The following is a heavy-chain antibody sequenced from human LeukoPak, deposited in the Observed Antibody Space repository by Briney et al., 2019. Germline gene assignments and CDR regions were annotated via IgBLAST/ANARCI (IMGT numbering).Heavy chain of an antibody. Sequence: ASVKVSCKPSGYTFNTYGISWVRQAPGQELEWMGWISAYNGNTNYAQKFQGRVTMTTDTSTTTAYMELRSLRSDDTAVYYCARDTAHYGTSGYPDYWGQGTLVTVSS. V-gene: IGHV1-18*01. J-gene: IGHJ4*02. CDR2: ISAYNGNT. D-gene: IGHD3-22*01. CDR1: GYTFNTYG. CDR3: ARDTAHYGTSGYPDY.